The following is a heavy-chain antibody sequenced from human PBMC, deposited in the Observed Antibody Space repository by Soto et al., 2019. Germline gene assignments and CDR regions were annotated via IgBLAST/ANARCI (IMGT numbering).Heavy chain of an antibody. V-gene: IGHV4-39*01. Sequence: QLQLQESGPGLVKPSETLSLTCTVSGGSISSSSYYWGWIRQPPGKGLEWIGSIYYSGSTYYNPSLKSRVTLSVDTSKTQFSLKLSSVTAADAAVYYCERQDYCGGGSCYSGLDWFDPWGQGTLVTVSS. CDR1: GGSISSSSYY. CDR3: ERQDYCGGGSCYSGLDWFDP. CDR2: IYYSGST. D-gene: IGHD2-15*01. J-gene: IGHJ5*02.